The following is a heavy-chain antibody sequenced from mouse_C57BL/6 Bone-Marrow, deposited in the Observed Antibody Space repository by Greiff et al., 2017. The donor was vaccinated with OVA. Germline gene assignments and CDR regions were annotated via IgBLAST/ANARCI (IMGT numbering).Heavy chain of an antibody. J-gene: IGHJ3*01. Sequence: EVMLVESGGGLVKPGGSLKLSCAASGFPFSSYAMSWVRQTPEKRLEWVATISDGGSYTYYPDNVKGRFTISRNNAKNNLYLQMSHLKAEHTAMYYCARGGYGSSYWFAYWGQGTLVTVSA. CDR2: ISDGGSYT. D-gene: IGHD1-1*01. CDR1: GFPFSSYA. CDR3: ARGGYGSSYWFAY. V-gene: IGHV5-4*03.